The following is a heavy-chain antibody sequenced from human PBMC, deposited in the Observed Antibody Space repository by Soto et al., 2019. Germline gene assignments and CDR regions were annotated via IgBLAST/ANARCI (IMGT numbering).Heavy chain of an antibody. J-gene: IGHJ4*02. D-gene: IGHD3-22*01. CDR2: IKSKRNGETT. CDR3: TTDGGETHYSGTDGYIFDY. V-gene: IGHV3-15*07. Sequence: DVQLVESGGGLVKPGGSLRLSCAVSGFTFSNAWMNWVRQAPGKGLEWVGRIKSKRNGETTDYAAPVKGRFTISRDDSKDTLYLQMDNLKTEDTAVYYCTTDGGETHYSGTDGYIFDYWGQGTLVTVSS. CDR1: GFTFSNAW.